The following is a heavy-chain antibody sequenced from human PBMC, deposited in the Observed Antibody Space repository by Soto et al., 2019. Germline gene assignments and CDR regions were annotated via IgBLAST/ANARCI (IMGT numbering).Heavy chain of an antibody. Sequence: EVQLLESGGGLVQPGGSLRLSCAASGFTFTTYAMSWVRQAPGKGLEWVSGIGGSGGNTYYADSVKGRFTISRDNSKNTLYLQMNSLRAEDTAVYFCAKSLLMVYAIRNAYWGQGTLVTVSS. J-gene: IGHJ4*02. CDR3: AKSLLMVYAIRNAY. CDR2: IGGSGGNT. CDR1: GFTFTTYA. D-gene: IGHD2-8*01. V-gene: IGHV3-23*01.